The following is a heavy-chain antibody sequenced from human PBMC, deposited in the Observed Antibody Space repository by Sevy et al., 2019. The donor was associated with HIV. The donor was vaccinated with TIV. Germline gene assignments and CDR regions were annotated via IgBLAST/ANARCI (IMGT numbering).Heavy chain of an antibody. D-gene: IGHD6-13*01. CDR1: GFTFSSYS. CDR3: ARDLRAAAAARRGYYFDY. Sequence: GGSLRLSCAASGFTFSSYSMNWVRQAPGKGLEWVSSISSSSSYIYYADSVKGRFTISRDNAKNSLYLQMNSLRAEDTAVYYCARDLRAAAAARRGYYFDYWGQGTLVTVSS. J-gene: IGHJ4*02. CDR2: ISSSSSYI. V-gene: IGHV3-21*01.